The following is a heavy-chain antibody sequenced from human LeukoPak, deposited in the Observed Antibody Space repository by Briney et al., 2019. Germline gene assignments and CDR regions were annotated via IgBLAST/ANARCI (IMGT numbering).Heavy chain of an antibody. Sequence: ASVKVSCKASGGTFSSYAISWVRQAPGQGLEWMGGIIPIFHTADYAQKFQGRVTITADESTSTVYMELSRLRSEDTAMYYCARDPNDFWSGYFSDPWGQGTLVTVSS. J-gene: IGHJ5*02. D-gene: IGHD3-3*01. CDR3: ARDPNDFWSGYFSDP. CDR2: IIPIFHTA. CDR1: GGTFSSYA. V-gene: IGHV1-69*13.